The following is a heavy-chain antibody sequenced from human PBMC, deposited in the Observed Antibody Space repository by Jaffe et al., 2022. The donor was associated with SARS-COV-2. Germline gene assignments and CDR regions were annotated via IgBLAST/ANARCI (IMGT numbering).Heavy chain of an antibody. J-gene: IGHJ4*02. Sequence: QVQLQESGPGLVKPSETLSLTCTVSGGSISSYYWSWIRQPPGKGLEWIGYIYYSGSTNYNPSLKSRVTISIVTSKNQFSLKLSSVTAADTAVYYCARGNGDGYNFFDYWGQGTLVTVSS. D-gene: IGHD5-12*01. CDR1: GGSISSYY. CDR3: ARGNGDGYNFFDY. CDR2: IYYSGST. V-gene: IGHV4-59*01.